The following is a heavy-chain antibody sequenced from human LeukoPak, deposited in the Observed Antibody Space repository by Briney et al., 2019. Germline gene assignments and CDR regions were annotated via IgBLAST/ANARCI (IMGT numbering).Heavy chain of an antibody. D-gene: IGHD3-10*01. CDR2: INPNSGGT. J-gene: IGHJ5*02. CDR3: ARDGSQAEAGTEWFDA. V-gene: IGHV1-2*02. Sequence: ASVKVSCKASGYTFTGYYMHWVRQAPGQGLEWMGWINPNSGGTNYAQKFQGRVTMTRDTSISTAYMELSRLRADDTAVYYCARDGSQAEAGTEWFDAWGQGTLVTVSS. CDR1: GYTFTGYY.